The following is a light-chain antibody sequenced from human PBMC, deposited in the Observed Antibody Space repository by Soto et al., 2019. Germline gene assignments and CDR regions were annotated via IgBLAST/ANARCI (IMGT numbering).Light chain of an antibody. CDR1: QSLRSS. V-gene: IGKV3-15*01. Sequence: VMTQSPATLSVSPGERATLSCRASQSLRSSLAWYQQKPGQAPRLLIYGASTRATGIPARFSGSGFGTEFTLTISSLQSEDFAVYFCRQYNIWPQTFGQGTKVEIK. CDR3: RQYNIWPQT. J-gene: IGKJ1*01. CDR2: GAS.